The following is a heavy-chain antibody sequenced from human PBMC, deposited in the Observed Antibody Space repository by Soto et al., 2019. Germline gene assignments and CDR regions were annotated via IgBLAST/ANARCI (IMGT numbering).Heavy chain of an antibody. Sequence: QVQLQQWGPGLLKPSETLSLTCSVNGGSFSYYYWSWIRQSPGKGLEWIGENNHSGTINFNPSLKSRVTISIDTSENQFSLTLRSVTAADTAIYYCARSFRGVRLDWGQGTLVTVSS. V-gene: IGHV4-34*02. CDR3: ARSFRGVRLD. CDR1: GGSFSYYY. CDR2: NNHSGTI. J-gene: IGHJ4*02. D-gene: IGHD3-10*01.